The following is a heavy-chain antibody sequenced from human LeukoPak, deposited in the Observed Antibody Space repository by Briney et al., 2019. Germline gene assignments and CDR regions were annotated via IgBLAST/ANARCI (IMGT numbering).Heavy chain of an antibody. CDR1: GFTFSTFA. CDR3: AREGRGYKVAKFDY. D-gene: IGHD3-22*01. CDR2: IFPSGGEI. V-gene: IGHV3-23*01. Sequence: GGSLRLSCAASGFTFSTFAMIWVRQPPGKGLEWVSSIFPSGGEIHYADSVRGRFTIPRDNSKSTLSLQMNSLRAEDTAVYYCAREGRGYKVAKFDYWGQGTLVTVSS. J-gene: IGHJ4*02.